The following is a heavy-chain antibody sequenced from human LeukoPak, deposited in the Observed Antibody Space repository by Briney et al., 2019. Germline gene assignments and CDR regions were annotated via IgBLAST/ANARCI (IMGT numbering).Heavy chain of an antibody. Sequence: GGSLRLSCAASGFTFSSYGMHWVRQAPGKGLEWVAVIWYDGSNKYYADSVKRRFTISRDNSKNTLYLQMNGLRAEDTAVYYCARWVPVAGTDYWGQGTLVTVSS. D-gene: IGHD6-19*01. V-gene: IGHV3-33*01. CDR1: GFTFSSYG. CDR2: IWYDGSNK. CDR3: ARWVPVAGTDY. J-gene: IGHJ4*02.